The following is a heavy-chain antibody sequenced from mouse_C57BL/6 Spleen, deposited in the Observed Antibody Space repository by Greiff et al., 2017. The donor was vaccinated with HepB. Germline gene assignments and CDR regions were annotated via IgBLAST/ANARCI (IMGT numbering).Heavy chain of an antibody. CDR2: IYPRSGNT. D-gene: IGHD1-1*01. J-gene: IGHJ1*03. CDR1: GYTFTSYG. V-gene: IGHV1-81*01. CDR3: AIRFGGYFDV. Sequence: QVQLQQSGAELARPGASVKLSCKASGYTFTSYGISWVKQRTGQGLEWIGEIYPRSGNTYYNEKFKGKATLTADKYSSTAYMELRGLTSEDSAVYFCAIRFGGYFDVWGTGTTVTVSS.